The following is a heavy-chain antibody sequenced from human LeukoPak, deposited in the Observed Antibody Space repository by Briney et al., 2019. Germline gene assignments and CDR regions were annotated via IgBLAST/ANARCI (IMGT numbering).Heavy chain of an antibody. CDR3: AKERDYDTSGCSDY. J-gene: IGHJ4*02. CDR2: ISGSGGYT. V-gene: IGHV3-23*01. CDR1: GFTFISHA. Sequence: GGPLRHSRAASGFTFISHAISWLRQAPGKGLEWVSIISGSGGYTYYADSVKGRFTISRDNSKNTLYLQMNSLRAEDTAIYYCAKERDYDTSGCSDYWGQGTLVTVSS. D-gene: IGHD3-22*01.